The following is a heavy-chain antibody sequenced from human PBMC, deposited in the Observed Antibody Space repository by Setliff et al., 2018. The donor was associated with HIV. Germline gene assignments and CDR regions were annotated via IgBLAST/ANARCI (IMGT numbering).Heavy chain of an antibody. V-gene: IGHV1-8*02. CDR1: GHTFTSYD. J-gene: IGHJ3*02. CDR2: MNPNSGNT. Sequence: ASVKVSCKAPGHTFTSYDIYWVRQATGQGLEWMGWMNPNSGNTGCAQKFQGRVTMTRDTSISTAYMELSGLRSDDTAIYYCARYNWNAPFDIWGQGTLVTVSS. D-gene: IGHD1-20*01. CDR3: ARYNWNAPFDI.